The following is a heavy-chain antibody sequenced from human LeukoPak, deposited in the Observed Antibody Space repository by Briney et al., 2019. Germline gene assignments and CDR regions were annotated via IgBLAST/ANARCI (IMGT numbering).Heavy chain of an antibody. Sequence: SQTLSLTCAISGDSVSSNSAAWNWIRQSPSRGLEMLGRIFYRSKWYNDYAASVKSRISINPDTSKNQFSLQLNSVTPEDTAVCYCARDSVVTATGGFFDHWGQGTLVTVSS. J-gene: IGHJ4*02. CDR2: IFYRSKWYN. CDR1: GDSVSSNSAA. CDR3: ARDSVVTATGGFFDH. D-gene: IGHD2-21*02. V-gene: IGHV6-1*01.